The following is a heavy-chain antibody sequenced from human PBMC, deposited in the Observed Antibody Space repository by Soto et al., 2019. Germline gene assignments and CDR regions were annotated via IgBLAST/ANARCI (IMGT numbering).Heavy chain of an antibody. CDR1: GYTFTSYG. D-gene: IGHD3-3*01. V-gene: IGHV1-18*01. CDR2: INAGNGNT. CDR3: ARDRAPYDFWSGPIHY. J-gene: IGHJ4*01. Sequence: ASVKVSCKASGYTFTSYGISWVRQAPGQRLEWMGWINAGNGNTNYAQKLQGRVTITRDTSASTAYMELSSLRSEDTAVYYCARDRAPYDFWSGPIHYWG.